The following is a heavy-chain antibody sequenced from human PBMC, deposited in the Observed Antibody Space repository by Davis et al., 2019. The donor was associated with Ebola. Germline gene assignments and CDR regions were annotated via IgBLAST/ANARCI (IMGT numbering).Heavy chain of an antibody. D-gene: IGHD6-19*01. CDR3: ARGPGYSSGWYHFDY. CDR2: ISSNGGST. CDR1: GFTFSNYA. V-gene: IGHV3-64*02. Sequence: GGSLRLSCAASGFTFSNYAMHWVRQAPGKGLEYVSAISSNGGSTYYADSVKGRFTISRDNSKNTLYLQMGSLRAEDMAVYYCARGPGYSSGWYHFDYWGQGTLVTVSS. J-gene: IGHJ4*02.